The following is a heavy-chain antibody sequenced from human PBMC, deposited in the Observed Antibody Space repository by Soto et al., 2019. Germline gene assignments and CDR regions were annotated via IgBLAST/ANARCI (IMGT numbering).Heavy chain of an antibody. J-gene: IGHJ6*02. D-gene: IGHD2-8*01. CDR1: GGSISSGEYY. V-gene: IGHV4-30-4*01. CDR3: ARDGGFCTNGVCPVYYYYGMDV. CDR2: IYYSGTT. Sequence: SETLSLTCTVSGGSISSGEYYWSWIRQPPGEGLEWIGNIYYSGTTYNNPSLKSRVTISVDTSNNQFSLKLSSVTAADTAVYCCARDGGFCTNGVCPVYYYYGMDVWGQGTTVTV.